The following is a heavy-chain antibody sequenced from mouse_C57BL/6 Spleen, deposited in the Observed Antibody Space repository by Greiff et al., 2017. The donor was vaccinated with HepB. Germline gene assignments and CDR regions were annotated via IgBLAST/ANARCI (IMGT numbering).Heavy chain of an antibody. CDR2: IHPNSGST. J-gene: IGHJ4*01. V-gene: IGHV1-64*01. CDR3: ANYDYDVGAMDY. Sequence: QVQLQQSGAELVKPGASVKLSCKASGYTFTSYWMHWVKQRPGQGLEWIGMIHPNSGSTNYNEKFKSKATLTVDKSSSTAYMQLSSLTSEDSAVYYCANYDYDVGAMDYWGQGTSVTVSS. CDR1: GYTFTSYW. D-gene: IGHD2-4*01.